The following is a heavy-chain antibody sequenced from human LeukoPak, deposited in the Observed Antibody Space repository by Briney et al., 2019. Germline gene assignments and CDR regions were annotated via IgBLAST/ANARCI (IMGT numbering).Heavy chain of an antibody. CDR3: AKESYACLDY. Sequence: GGSLRLSCAASGFTFSSSAMSWVRQAPGKGLEWVSAISNNGGYTYYADSVQGRFTISRDNSKSTLCLQMNSLRAEDTAVYYCAKESYACLDYWGQGTLVTVSS. CDR2: ISNNGGYT. D-gene: IGHD1-26*01. CDR1: GFTFSSSA. V-gene: IGHV3-23*01. J-gene: IGHJ4*02.